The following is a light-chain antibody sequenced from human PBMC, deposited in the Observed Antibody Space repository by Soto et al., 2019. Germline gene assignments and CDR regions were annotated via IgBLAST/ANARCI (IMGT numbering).Light chain of an antibody. CDR2: EVT. CDR3: SSYTSSSAPHVV. Sequence: QSVLTQPASVSGSPGQSITISCTGTSSDVGGYYYVSWYQHHPGKAPKLIIYEVTNRPSGVSSRFSGSNSGNTASLIISGLRAEDEAEYYCSSYTSSSAPHVVFGGGTKLTVL. J-gene: IGLJ2*01. V-gene: IGLV2-14*01. CDR1: SSDVGGYYY.